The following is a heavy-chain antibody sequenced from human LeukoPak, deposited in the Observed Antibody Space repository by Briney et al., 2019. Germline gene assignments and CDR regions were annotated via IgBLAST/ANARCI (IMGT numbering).Heavy chain of an antibody. J-gene: IGHJ4*02. CDR1: GGSFSGYY. CDR3: ARGRGVLLLFGESPNFDY. V-gene: IGHV4-34*01. CDR2: INHSGST. D-gene: IGHD3-10*01. Sequence: ASETLSLTRAVYGGSFSGYYWSWIRQPPGKGLEWIGEINHSGSTNYNPSLKSRVTISVDTSKNQFSLKLSSVTAADTAVYYCARGRGVLLLFGESPNFDYWGQGSLVTVSS.